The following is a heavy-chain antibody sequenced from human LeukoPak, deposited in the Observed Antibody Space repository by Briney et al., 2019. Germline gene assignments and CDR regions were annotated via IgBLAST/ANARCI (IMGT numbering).Heavy chain of an antibody. D-gene: IGHD5-18*01. CDR3: ARKTTMAEGYYFDY. V-gene: IGHV4-59*01. J-gene: IGHJ4*02. CDR1: GGSISSYY. Sequence: SETLSLTCTVSGGSISSYYWSWIRQPPGKGPEWIGYIYYSGSTNYNPSLKSRVTISVDTSKNQFSLKLTSVTAADTAVYYCARKTTMAEGYYFDYWGQGTLVTVSS. CDR2: IYYSGST.